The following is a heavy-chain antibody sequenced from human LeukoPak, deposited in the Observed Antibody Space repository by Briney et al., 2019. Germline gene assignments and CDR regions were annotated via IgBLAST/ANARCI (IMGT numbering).Heavy chain of an antibody. Sequence: GGSLRLSCAASGFTFSSYAMHWVRPAPGKGLEGVGVISYGGSKKYYADSVKGRFTISRDNSTNTLYLQMNSVRAEDTALYYCTSDIQPGGADVWGPGTTVTVSS. J-gene: IGHJ6*02. D-gene: IGHD3-16*01. V-gene: IGHV3-30*04. CDR1: GFTFSSYA. CDR3: TSDIQPGGADV. CDR2: ISYGGSKK.